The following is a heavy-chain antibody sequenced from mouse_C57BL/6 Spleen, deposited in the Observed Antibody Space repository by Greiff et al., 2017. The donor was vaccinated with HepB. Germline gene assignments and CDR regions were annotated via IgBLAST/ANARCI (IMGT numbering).Heavy chain of an antibody. Sequence: EVQLQESGPGLVKPSQSLSLTCSVTGYSITSGYYWNWIRQFPGNKLEWMGYISYDGSNNYNPSLKNRISINRDTSKNQFFLKLNSVTTEDTATYYCARAGRGYSNYVSYYFDYWGQGTTLTVSS. CDR2: ISYDGSN. D-gene: IGHD2-5*01. CDR1: GYSITSGYY. CDR3: ARAGRGYSNYVSYYFDY. J-gene: IGHJ2*01. V-gene: IGHV3-6*01.